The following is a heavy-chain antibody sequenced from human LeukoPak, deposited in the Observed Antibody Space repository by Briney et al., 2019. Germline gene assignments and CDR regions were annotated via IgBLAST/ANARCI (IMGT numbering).Heavy chain of an antibody. V-gene: IGHV3-7*01. D-gene: IGHD4-17*01. J-gene: IGHJ4*02. CDR1: GFTFSNYW. CDR2: IKQDGSEI. CDR3: ARLLWTTGTTAFDY. Sequence: GGSLRLSCAASGFTFSNYWMSRVRQAPGKGLEWVANIKQDGSEIYYVDSVKGRFTISRDNAKNSVYLQMNSLRAEDTAVYYCARLLWTTGTTAFDYRGQGTLVTVSP.